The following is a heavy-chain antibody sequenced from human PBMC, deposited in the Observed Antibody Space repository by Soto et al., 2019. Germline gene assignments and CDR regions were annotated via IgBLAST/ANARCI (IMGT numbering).Heavy chain of an antibody. J-gene: IGHJ4*02. CDR3: AKESTVGSPGDYFDS. V-gene: IGHV3-23*01. Sequence: EVELLESGGDLVQPGGSLRLSCAACGFTFSSYDMNWVRQAPGKGLEWVSAIGVYANTYYADSVKGRFTISRDDSKKTVYLQLNSLRVDDTAVYYCAKESTVGSPGDYFDSWGQGTLVTVSS. CDR2: IGVYANT. CDR1: GFTFSSYD. D-gene: IGHD1-26*01.